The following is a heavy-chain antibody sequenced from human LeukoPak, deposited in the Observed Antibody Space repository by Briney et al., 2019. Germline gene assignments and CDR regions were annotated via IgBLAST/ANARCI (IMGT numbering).Heavy chain of an antibody. CDR2: ISSSTTTI. D-gene: IGHD3-22*01. J-gene: IGHJ4*02. CDR3: AREDYDTSVYYGGVFDY. V-gene: IGHV3-48*04. CDR1: GFTFSSYS. Sequence: GGSLRLSCAASGFTFSSYSMNWVRQAPGQGLEWVSYISSSTTTIYYADSVKGRSTFSRDNAKNSLYLQMNSLRAEDTALYYCAREDYDTSVYYGGVFDYWGQGTLVTVSS.